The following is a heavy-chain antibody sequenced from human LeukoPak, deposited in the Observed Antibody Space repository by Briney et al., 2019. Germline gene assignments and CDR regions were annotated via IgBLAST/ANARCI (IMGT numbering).Heavy chain of an antibody. CDR2: ISSSGSTI. D-gene: IGHD4-23*01. V-gene: IGHV3-11*01. CDR1: GFTFSDYY. J-gene: IGHJ4*02. CDR3: AREVDYGGNYFDY. Sequence: GGSLRLSCAASGFTFSDYYMSWVRQAPGKGLEWVSYISSSGSTIYYADSVKGRFTISRDNAKNSLYLQMNSLRAEDTAVYYCAREVDYGGNYFDYWGQGTLVTVSS.